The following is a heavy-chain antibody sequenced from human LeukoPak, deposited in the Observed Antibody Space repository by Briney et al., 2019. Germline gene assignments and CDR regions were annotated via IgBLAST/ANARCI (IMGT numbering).Heavy chain of an antibody. D-gene: IGHD2-2*01. CDR1: GFTFSSCA. CDR2: ISGSGGST. CDR3: AKSGGHIVVVPAGPHDY. J-gene: IGHJ4*02. V-gene: IGHV3-23*01. Sequence: GGSLRLSCAASGFTFSSCAMSRVRQAPGKGLEWVSAISGSGGSTYYADSVKGRFTISRDNSKNTLYLQMNSLRAEDTAVYYCAKSGGHIVVVPAGPHDYWGQGTLVPVSS.